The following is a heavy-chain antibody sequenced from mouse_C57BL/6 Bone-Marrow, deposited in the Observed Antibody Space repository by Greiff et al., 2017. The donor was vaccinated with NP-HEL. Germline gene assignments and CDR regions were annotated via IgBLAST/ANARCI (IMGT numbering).Heavy chain of an antibody. CDR3: ARDDYYAMDY. J-gene: IGHJ4*01. Sequence: VQLKESGGGLVKPGGSLKLSCAASGFTFSSYAMSWVRQTPEKRLEWVATISDGGSYTYYPDNVKGRFTISRDNAKNNLYLQMSHLKSEDTAMYYCARDDYYAMDYWGQRTSVTVSS. CDR2: ISDGGSYT. CDR1: GFTFSSYA. V-gene: IGHV5-4*01.